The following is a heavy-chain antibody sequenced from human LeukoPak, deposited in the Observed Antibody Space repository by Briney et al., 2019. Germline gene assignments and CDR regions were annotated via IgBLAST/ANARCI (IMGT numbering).Heavy chain of an antibody. D-gene: IGHD3-22*01. CDR2: ISGSGGST. Sequence: PGGSLRLSCAASGFTFSTNAMSWVRQAPGKGLEWVSAISGSGGSTHYADSVKGRFTIPRDNSKNTLYLQMNSLRAEDTAVYYCAKRGKDSSGYLYYFDYWGQGTLVTVSS. J-gene: IGHJ4*02. V-gene: IGHV3-23*01. CDR1: GFTFSTNA. CDR3: AKRGKDSSGYLYYFDY.